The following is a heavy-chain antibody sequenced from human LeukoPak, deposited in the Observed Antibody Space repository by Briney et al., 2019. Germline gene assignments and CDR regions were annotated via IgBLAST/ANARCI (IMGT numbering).Heavy chain of an antibody. CDR3: ARAAYYRFDY. Sequence: GGSLRLSCAASGFTFSSYWVHWVRQAPGKGLEWVARINSDGSTINHADSVRGRFTISGDNAENTLYLQMSSLRAEDTAIYFCARAAYYRFDYWGQGTLVTVSS. J-gene: IGHJ4*02. D-gene: IGHD1-26*01. CDR2: INSDGSTI. V-gene: IGHV3-74*01. CDR1: GFTFSSYW.